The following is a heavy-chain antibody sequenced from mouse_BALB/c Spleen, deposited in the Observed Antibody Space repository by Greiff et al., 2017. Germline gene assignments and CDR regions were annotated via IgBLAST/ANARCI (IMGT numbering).Heavy chain of an antibody. CDR1: GDSITSGY. D-gene: IGHD2-2*01. CDR2: ISYSGST. Sequence: EVKLVESGPSLVKPSQTLSLTCSVTGDSITSGYWNWIRKFPGNKLEYMGYISYSGSTYYNPSLKSRISITRDTSKNQYYLQLNSVTTEDTATYYCASIYYGYDAPYAMDYWGQGTSVTVSS. J-gene: IGHJ4*01. V-gene: IGHV3-8*02. CDR3: ASIYYGYDAPYAMDY.